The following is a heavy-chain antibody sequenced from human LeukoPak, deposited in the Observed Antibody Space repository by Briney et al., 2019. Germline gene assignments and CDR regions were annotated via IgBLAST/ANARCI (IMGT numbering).Heavy chain of an antibody. Sequence: PGGSLRLSCAASGFTFRSYSMTWVRQAPGKGLEWVSSISSSSSYIYYADSVKGRLTISRDNAKNSLYLQMNSLRAEDTAVYYCARSYGGNSELDYWGQGTLVTVSS. CDR1: GFTFRSYS. V-gene: IGHV3-21*01. J-gene: IGHJ4*02. CDR3: ARSYGGNSELDY. D-gene: IGHD4-17*01. CDR2: ISSSSSYI.